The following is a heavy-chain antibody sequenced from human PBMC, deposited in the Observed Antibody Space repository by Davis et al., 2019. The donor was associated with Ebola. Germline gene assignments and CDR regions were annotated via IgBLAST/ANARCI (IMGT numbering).Heavy chain of an antibody. CDR3: ARILIVVVVDARSLGGMDV. Sequence: PVKVSCKASGYTFTDYAIHWVRQAPGQGLEWMVGLIPIFGTANYAQKFQGRVTITADKSTSTAYMELSSLRSEDTAVYYCARILIVVVVDARSLGGMDVWGQGTTVTVSS. V-gene: IGHV1-69*06. D-gene: IGHD2-15*01. CDR1: GYTFTDYA. CDR2: LIPIFGTA. J-gene: IGHJ6*02.